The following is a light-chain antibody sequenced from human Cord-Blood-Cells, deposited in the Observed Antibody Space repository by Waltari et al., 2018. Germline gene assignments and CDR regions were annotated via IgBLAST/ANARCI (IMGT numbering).Light chain of an antibody. CDR1: QSVSSN. J-gene: IGKJ1*01. CDR2: GAS. Sequence: EIVMTQSPATLSVSPGERATLSCRGSQSVSSNLAWYQQKPGQAPRLLIYGASTRATGIPARFSGSGSGTEFTLTISILQSEDFAVYYCQQYNNWPPWTFGQGTKVEIK. V-gene: IGKV3-15*01. CDR3: QQYNNWPPWT.